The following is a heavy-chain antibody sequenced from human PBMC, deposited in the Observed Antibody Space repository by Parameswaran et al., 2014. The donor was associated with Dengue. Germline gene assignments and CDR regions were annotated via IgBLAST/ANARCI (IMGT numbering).Heavy chain of an antibody. V-gene: IGHV3-53*01. CDR2: IYSGGST. Sequence: VRQAPGKGLEWVSVIYSGGSTYYADSVKGRFTISRDNSKNTLYLQMNSLRAEDTAVYYCARSNRGRCSSTSCYLYHFDYWAREPWSPSPQ. CDR3: ARSNRGRCSSTSCYLYHFDY. D-gene: IGHD2-2*01. J-gene: IGHJ4*02.